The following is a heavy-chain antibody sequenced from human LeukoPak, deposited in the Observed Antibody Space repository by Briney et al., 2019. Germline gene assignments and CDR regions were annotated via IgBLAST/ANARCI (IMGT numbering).Heavy chain of an antibody. V-gene: IGHV3-21*01. CDR2: ISSRSYI. J-gene: IGHJ6*03. CDR3: ARDGYQLLSGYCYYYMDV. Sequence: GGSLRLSCAASGFTFSSYNMNWVRQAPGKGLEWVSSISSRSYIYYADSVRGRFTISRDNAKNSLYLQMNSLRAEDTAVYYCARDGYQLLSGYCYYYMDVWGKGTTVTISS. D-gene: IGHD2-2*01. CDR1: GFTFSSYN.